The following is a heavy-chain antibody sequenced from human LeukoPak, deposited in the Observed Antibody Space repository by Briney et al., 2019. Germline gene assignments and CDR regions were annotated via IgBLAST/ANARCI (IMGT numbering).Heavy chain of an antibody. Sequence: GGSLRLSCVASGFSFSSYGMHWVRQAPGKGLEWVAFMRYDGSNKYYADSVKGRFTISRDNSKNTLYLQVNSLRNEDTAVYYCARQAHWSGYYSTGYYYYYMDVWGQGTTATVS. V-gene: IGHV3-30*02. CDR2: MRYDGSNK. D-gene: IGHD3-3*01. J-gene: IGHJ6*03. CDR3: ARQAHWSGYYSTGYYYYYMDV. CDR1: GFSFSSYG.